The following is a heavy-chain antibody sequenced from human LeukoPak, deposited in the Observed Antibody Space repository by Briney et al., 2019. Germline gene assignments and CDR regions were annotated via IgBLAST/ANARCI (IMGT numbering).Heavy chain of an antibody. CDR2: INPNSGGT. CDR3: ARGPPTIVVVIPTGDFDS. D-gene: IGHD3-22*01. CDR1: GYTFTGYY. Sequence: GSVKVSCKASGYTFTGYYIDGVRPAPGQGLEGMGWINPNSGGTNYAQKFQGRVTMTSETSISTAYMELRRLRSDARAVYYCARGPPTIVVVIPTGDFDSWGQGTLVTVSS. V-gene: IGHV1-2*02. J-gene: IGHJ4*02.